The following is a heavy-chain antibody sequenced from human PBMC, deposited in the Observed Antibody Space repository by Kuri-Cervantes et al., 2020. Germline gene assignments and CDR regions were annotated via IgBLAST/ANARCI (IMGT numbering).Heavy chain of an antibody. V-gene: IGHV3-7*04. D-gene: IGHD3-16*01. Sequence: GGSLKLSCAASGFTFKTYAMSWVRQAPGKGLGWVANIKQDGSEKDYVDSVKGRFTISRDNAKNSLYLQMNSLRAEDTALYYCARVSWGSPFDYWGQGALVTVSS. J-gene: IGHJ4*02. CDR2: IKQDGSEK. CDR1: GFTFKTYA. CDR3: ARVSWGSPFDY.